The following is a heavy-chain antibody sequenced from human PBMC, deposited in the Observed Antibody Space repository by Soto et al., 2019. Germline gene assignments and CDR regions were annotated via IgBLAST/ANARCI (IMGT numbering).Heavy chain of an antibody. CDR2: ISFGVTT. D-gene: IGHD6-6*01. J-gene: IGHJ2*01. CDR1: GGSISSSDYY. V-gene: IGHV4-39*01. CDR3: ATSSVSRLLNHWYFDL. Sequence: SETLSLTCTVSGGSISSSDYYWGWVRQPPGKGLEWIGSISFGVTTYYNPSLKSRLTISIDTSTNQFSLQLSSVTAADTAVYYCATSSVSRLLNHWYFDLWGRGTLVTVSS.